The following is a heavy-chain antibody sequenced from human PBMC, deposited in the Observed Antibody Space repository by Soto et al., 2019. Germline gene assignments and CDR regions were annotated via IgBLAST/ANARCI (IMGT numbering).Heavy chain of an antibody. CDR1: GGSISSGGYS. D-gene: IGHD2-15*01. Sequence: PSETLSLTCAVSGGSISSGGYSWSWIRQPPGKGLEWIGYIDHSGSTYYNPSLKSRVTISVDRSKNQFSLKLSAVTAADTAVYYCASSPGGYCSGGSCYGPNWFDPWGQGTLVTVSS. J-gene: IGHJ5*02. V-gene: IGHV4-30-2*01. CDR3: ASSPGGYCSGGSCYGPNWFDP. CDR2: IDHSGST.